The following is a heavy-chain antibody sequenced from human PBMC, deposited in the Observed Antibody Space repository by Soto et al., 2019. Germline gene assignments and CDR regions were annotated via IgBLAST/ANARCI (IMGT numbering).Heavy chain of an antibody. D-gene: IGHD5-18*01. CDR3: ASGEGYGPFDY. J-gene: IGHJ4*02. V-gene: IGHV3-21*01. Sequence: EVQVVESGGGLVKPGGSLRLSCAASGFTFSSYSLNWVRQAPGKGLEWVSYISGSSSYIYYADSVKGRFTISRDNAKNSLYLQMNSLRAEDTAVYYCASGEGYGPFDYWGQGTLVTVSS. CDR2: ISGSSSYI. CDR1: GFTFSSYS.